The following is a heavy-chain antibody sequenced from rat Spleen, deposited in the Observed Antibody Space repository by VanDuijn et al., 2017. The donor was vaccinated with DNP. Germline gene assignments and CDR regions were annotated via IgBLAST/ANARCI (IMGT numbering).Heavy chain of an antibody. CDR2: ITGSGGGT. CDR3: ARVGDLHDGGDGDVLDV. D-gene: IGHD1-12*02. J-gene: IGHJ4*01. CDR1: GFNFNDCW. V-gene: IGHV5-31*01. Sequence: EVKLVESGGGLVQPGRSLKLSCAASGFNFNDCWMGWVRQAPGKGLEWIGAITGSGGGTYYSGSVKGRFTISRDNAKNTLSLQMNSLRSEDTATYYCARVGDLHDGGDGDVLDVWGQGTSVTVSS.